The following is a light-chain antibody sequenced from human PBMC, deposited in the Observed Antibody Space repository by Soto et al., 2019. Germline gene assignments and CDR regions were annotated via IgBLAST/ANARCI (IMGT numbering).Light chain of an antibody. V-gene: IGKV4-1*01. CDR1: QSVLYRSNNKNE. CDR2: WAS. J-gene: IGKJ1*01. CDR3: QQYYSTPWT. Sequence: DIVMTQSPDSLAVPLGERATINCKSRQSVLYRSNNKNELAWYQQKPGQPPNLLIYWASTRESGVPDRFSGSGSGTDFTLTISSLQAEDVAVYYCQQYYSTPWTFGQGTKVEIK.